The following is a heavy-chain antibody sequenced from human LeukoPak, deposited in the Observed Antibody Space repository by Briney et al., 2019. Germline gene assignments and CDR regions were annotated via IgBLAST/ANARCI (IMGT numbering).Heavy chain of an antibody. CDR3: ARDLSSSGYYGMDV. D-gene: IGHD6-6*01. V-gene: IGHV3-33*01. J-gene: IGHJ6*02. Sequence: PGGSLRLSCAASGFTFSSYGMHLVRQAPGKGLEWVAVIWYDGSNKYYADSVKGRFTISRDNSKNTLYLQMNSLRAEDTAVYYCARDLSSSGYYGMDVWGQGTTVTVSS. CDR1: GFTFSSYG. CDR2: IWYDGSNK.